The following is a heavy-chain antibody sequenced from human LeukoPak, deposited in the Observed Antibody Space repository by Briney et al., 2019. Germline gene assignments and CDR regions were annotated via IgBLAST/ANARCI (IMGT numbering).Heavy chain of an antibody. V-gene: IGHV4-30-2*01. D-gene: IGHD3-3*01. CDR1: GGSISSGGYS. CDR3: ARKEYDFWSGYSLYTDYYYYMDV. J-gene: IGHJ6*03. Sequence: SQTLSLTCAVSGGSISSGGYSWSWIRQPPGKGLEWIGYIYHSGSTYYNPSLKSRVTISVDRSKNQFSLKLSSVTAADTAVYYCARKEYDFWSGYSLYTDYYYYMDVWGKGTTVTVSS. CDR2: IYHSGST.